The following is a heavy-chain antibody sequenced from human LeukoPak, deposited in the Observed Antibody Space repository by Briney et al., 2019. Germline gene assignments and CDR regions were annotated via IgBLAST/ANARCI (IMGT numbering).Heavy chain of an antibody. CDR3: ARGDFWSGAPTD. V-gene: IGHV4-59*01. D-gene: IGHD3-3*01. CDR2: IYYTGRA. CDR1: GGSISLYY. Sequence: SETLSLTCTVSGGSISLYYWSWIRQPPGTGLEWIGYIYYTGRADYNPSLKSRVSMSVDTSKNQFSLRVNSMTAADTAVYYCARGDFWSGAPTDWGQGTLVTVSS. J-gene: IGHJ4*02.